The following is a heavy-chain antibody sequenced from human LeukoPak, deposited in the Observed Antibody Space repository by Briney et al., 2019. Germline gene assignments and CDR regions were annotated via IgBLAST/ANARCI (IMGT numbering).Heavy chain of an antibody. CDR3: ARANPLHCSSTSCLFDY. J-gene: IGHJ4*02. D-gene: IGHD2-2*01. CDR1: GYTFTDYY. V-gene: IGHV1-2*04. CDR2: INPNNGGT. Sequence: ASVKVSCKASGYTFTDYYMHWVRQAPGQGLEWMGWINPNNGGTYSTQKIQGWVTMTRDTSISTAYMELSRLTSDDTAVYYCARANPLHCSSTSCLFDYWGQGSLVTVSS.